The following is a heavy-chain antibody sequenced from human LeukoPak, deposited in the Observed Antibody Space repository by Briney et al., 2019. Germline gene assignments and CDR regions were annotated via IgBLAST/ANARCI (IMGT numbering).Heavy chain of an antibody. CDR3: ASRGGYKCRFTAYYYYYMDV. V-gene: IGHV4-34*01. D-gene: IGHD3-10*01. CDR2: INHSGNT. Sequence: PSETLSLTCAVYGGSFSGYYWSWIRQPPGKGLEWIGEINHSGNTNYNSSPKSRVTISVDTSKHQFSLKLSSVTAADTAVYYCASRGGYKCRFTAYYYYYMDVWGNGTTVTVSS. CDR1: GGSFSGYY. J-gene: IGHJ6*03.